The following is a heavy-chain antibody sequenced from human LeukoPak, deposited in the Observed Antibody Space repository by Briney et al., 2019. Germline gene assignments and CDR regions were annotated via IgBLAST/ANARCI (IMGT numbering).Heavy chain of an antibody. Sequence: SETLSLTCAVYGGSFSGYYWSWIRQPPGKGLEWIGEINHSGSTNYNPSLKSRVTISVDTSKNQFSLKLSSVTAADTAVYYCARGVKVRYYYYGMDVWGQGTTVTVSS. V-gene: IGHV4-34*01. J-gene: IGHJ6*02. CDR1: GGSFSGYY. CDR3: ARGVKVRYYYYGMDV. CDR2: INHSGST.